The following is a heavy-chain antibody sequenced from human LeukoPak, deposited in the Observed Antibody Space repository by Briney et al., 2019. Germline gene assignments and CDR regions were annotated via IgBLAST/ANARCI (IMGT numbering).Heavy chain of an antibody. J-gene: IGHJ5*02. CDR3: ARKIAGVWFDP. CDR1: GYTLTSYG. CDR2: ISGYNGHT. V-gene: IGHV1-18*01. D-gene: IGHD6-13*01. Sequence: ASVRVACKTSGYTLTSYGITWVRQAPGQGLEWVGWISGYNGHTDYAQNLQGRVTMTIDTSTSTAYMELTRLRSDDTAVYYCARKIAGVWFDPWGQGTLVTVSS.